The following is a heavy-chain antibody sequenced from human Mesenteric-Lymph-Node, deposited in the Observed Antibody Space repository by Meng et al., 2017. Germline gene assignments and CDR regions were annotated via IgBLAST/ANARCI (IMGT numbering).Heavy chain of an antibody. CDR2: INHSGST. J-gene: IGHJ4*02. CDR1: GGSFSGYY. CDR3: ARGYGGNSLRY. V-gene: IGHV4-34*01. D-gene: IGHD4-23*01. Sequence: QRQLADSGPGLVKASETLSLSCAVYGGSFSGYYWSWIRQPPGKGLEWIGEINHSGSTNYNPSLKSRVTISVDTSKNQFSLKLSSVTAADTAVYYCARGYGGNSLRYWGQGTLVTVSS.